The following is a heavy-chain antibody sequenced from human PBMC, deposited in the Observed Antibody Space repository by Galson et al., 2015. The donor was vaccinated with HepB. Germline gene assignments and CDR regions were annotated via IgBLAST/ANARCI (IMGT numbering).Heavy chain of an antibody. CDR2: LSYDGSNK. V-gene: IGHV3-30-3*01. CDR1: GFTFSSNA. Sequence: SLRLACAASGFTFSSNAMHWVRQAPGKGLEWVPVLSYDGSNKYYADSVKGRFTISRDNAKNSLYLQLYSLRPEDMAVYYCARSIVVVTANNWFDPWGQGTLVTVSS. D-gene: IGHD2-21*02. J-gene: IGHJ5*02. CDR3: ARSIVVVTANNWFDP.